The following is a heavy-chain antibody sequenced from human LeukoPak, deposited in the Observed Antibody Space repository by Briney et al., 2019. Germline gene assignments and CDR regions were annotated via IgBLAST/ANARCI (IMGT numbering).Heavy chain of an antibody. V-gene: IGHV4-59*01. CDR1: GGPISSYY. D-gene: IGHD2-21*02. J-gene: IGHJ4*02. CDR3: ARDLGVTYVDY. CDR2: IYYSGST. Sequence: SETLSLTCTVSGGPISSYYWSWIRQPPGKGLEWIGYIYYSGSTNYNPSLKSRVSISVDTSKNQFSLKLSSVTAADTAVYYCARDLGVTYVDYWGQGTLVTVSS.